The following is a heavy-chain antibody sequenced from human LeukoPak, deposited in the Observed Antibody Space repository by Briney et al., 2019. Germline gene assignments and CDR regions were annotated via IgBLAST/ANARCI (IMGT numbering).Heavy chain of an antibody. CDR2: IYYSGST. D-gene: IGHD1-26*01. CDR1: GGSISSYY. J-gene: IGHJ3*02. V-gene: IGHV4-59*01. CDR3: ARDGDSGSYYGDAFDI. Sequence: PSETLSLTCTVSGGSISSYYWSWIRQPPGKGLEWIGYIYYSGSTNYNPSLKSRVTISVDTSKNQFSLKLSSVTAADTAVYYCARDGDSGSYYGDAFDIWGQGTMVTVSS.